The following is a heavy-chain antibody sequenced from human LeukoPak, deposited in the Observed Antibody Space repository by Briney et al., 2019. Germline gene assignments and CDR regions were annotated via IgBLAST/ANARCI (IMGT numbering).Heavy chain of an antibody. CDR1: GGSISSYY. J-gene: IGHJ4*02. D-gene: IGHD3-22*01. CDR2: IYTSGST. V-gene: IGHV4-4*07. Sequence: PSETLSLTCTISGGSISSYYWSWIRQPAGKGLEWIGRIYTSGSTNYNPSLKSRVTMSVDTPKNQFSLKLSSVTAADTAVYYCASFYDSSRGFDYWGQGTLVTVSS. CDR3: ASFYDSSRGFDY.